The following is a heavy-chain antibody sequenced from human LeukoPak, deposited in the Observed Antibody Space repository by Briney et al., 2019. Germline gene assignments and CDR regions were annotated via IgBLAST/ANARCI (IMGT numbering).Heavy chain of an antibody. D-gene: IGHD3-22*01. V-gene: IGHV1-8*02. Sequence: ASVKVSCKASGGTFSSYAINWVRQATGQGLEWMGWMNPNSGNTGYAQKFQGRVTMTRNTSISTAYMELSSLRSEDTAVYYCARGPYYYDSSGYYSFDYWGQGTLVTVSS. CDR3: ARGPYYYDSSGYYSFDY. CDR1: GGTFSSYA. J-gene: IGHJ4*02. CDR2: MNPNSGNT.